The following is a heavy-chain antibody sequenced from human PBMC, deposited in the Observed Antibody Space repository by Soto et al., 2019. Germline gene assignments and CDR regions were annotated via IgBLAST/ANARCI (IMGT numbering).Heavy chain of an antibody. CDR2: ISSTTNYI. J-gene: IGHJ4*02. CDR1: VFTLSHHC. CDR3: ARESEDLTSNFDY. V-gene: IGHV3-21*01. Sequence: GALRLSCLASVFTLSHHCISWVRHAPGKGLEWVSSISSTTNYIYYADSMKGRFTVSRDNAKNSVYLEMNSLSAEDTALYYCARESEDLTSNFDYWGQGTLVT.